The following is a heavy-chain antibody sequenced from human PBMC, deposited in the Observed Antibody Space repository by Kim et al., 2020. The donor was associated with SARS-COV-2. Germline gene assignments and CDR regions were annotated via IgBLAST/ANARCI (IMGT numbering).Heavy chain of an antibody. J-gene: IGHJ6*02. V-gene: IGHV3-30*18. D-gene: IGHD3-22*01. CDR1: GFTFSGYG. CDR3: AKDLRNLYYYDSSGRGANYYGMDV. CDR2: ISYDGSNK. Sequence: GGSLRLSCAASGFTFSGYGMHWVRQAPGKGLEWVAVISYDGSNKYYADSVKGRFTISRDNSKNTLYLQMNSLRAEDTAVYYCAKDLRNLYYYDSSGRGANYYGMDVWGQGTTVTVSS.